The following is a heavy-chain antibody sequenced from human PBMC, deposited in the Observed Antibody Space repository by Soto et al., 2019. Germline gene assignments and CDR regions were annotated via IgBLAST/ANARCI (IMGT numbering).Heavy chain of an antibody. Sequence: GGSLRLPCAVSGFTFSGIALHWLRQAPGKGPEWVAVISSDGSNDNYADSVKGWLTISRDNFKNTLYLHMNSLRHETTAVSYCASPRASYSTAWRSYLDYWGQRTLVTVST. CDR2: ISSDGSND. J-gene: IGHJ4*02. CDR3: ASPRASYSTAWRSYLDY. CDR1: GFTFSGIA. D-gene: IGHD1-26*01. V-gene: IGHV3-30-3*01.